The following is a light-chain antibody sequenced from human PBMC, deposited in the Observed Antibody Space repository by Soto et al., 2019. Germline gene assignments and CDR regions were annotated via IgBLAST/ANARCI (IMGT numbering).Light chain of an antibody. CDR3: CSYTSFSTVV. J-gene: IGLJ2*01. CDR1: SSDVGGYNY. Sequence: QAASVSGSPGQSITISCTGTSSDVGGYNYVSWYQHHPGKAPKLILFGVSDRPSGVSLRFSGSKSGNTASLTISGLQAEDAAEYYCCSYTSFSTVVFGGGTKLTVL. V-gene: IGLV2-14*01. CDR2: GVS.